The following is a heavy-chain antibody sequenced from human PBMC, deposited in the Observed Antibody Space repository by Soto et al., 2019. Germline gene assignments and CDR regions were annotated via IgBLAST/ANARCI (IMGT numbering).Heavy chain of an antibody. CDR3: ARGCQPPRYIYGPTNSYHCYGRDV. J-gene: IGHJ6*02. CDR2: IIPIFGTA. V-gene: IGHV1-69*06. CDR1: GGTFTSCA. Sequence: SVKVSCKASGGTFTSCAISWVRQAPGQGLEWMGGIIPIFGTANYAQKFQGRVTITADKSTSTAYMELSSLRSEDTAVYYCARGCQPPRYIYGPTNSYHCYGRDVWGQGTTVTVTS. D-gene: IGHD5-18*01.